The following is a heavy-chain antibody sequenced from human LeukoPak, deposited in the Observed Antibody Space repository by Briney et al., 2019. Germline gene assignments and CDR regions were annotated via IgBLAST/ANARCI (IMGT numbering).Heavy chain of an antibody. CDR3: ARSAVAGLASDDYYYYMDV. Sequence: ASVKVSCKASGYTFTSYYMHWVRQAPGQGLEWMGWTNTNTGNPTYAQGFTGRFVFSLDTSVSTAYLQISSLKAEDTAVYYCARSAVAGLASDDYYYYMDVWGKGTTVTVSS. CDR1: GYTFTSYY. CDR2: TNTNTGNP. J-gene: IGHJ6*03. V-gene: IGHV7-4-1*02. D-gene: IGHD6-19*01.